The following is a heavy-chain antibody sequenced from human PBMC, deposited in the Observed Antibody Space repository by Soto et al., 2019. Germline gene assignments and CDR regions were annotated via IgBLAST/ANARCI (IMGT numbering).Heavy chain of an antibody. CDR1: GFTVSNNC. CDR3: ARDGNGHRGSPQ. D-gene: IGHD1-26*01. J-gene: IGHJ4*02. V-gene: IGHV3-53*02. CDR2: IYSGGSI. Sequence: VQLVESGGGLIQAGGSLRLSCEVSGFTVSNNCMMWVRQAPGKGLEWVSLIYSGGSISYADSVKGRFTISRDGSMNMLYLQMNRLTAEDTAVYYCARDGNGHRGSPQWGQGPLVTVSS.